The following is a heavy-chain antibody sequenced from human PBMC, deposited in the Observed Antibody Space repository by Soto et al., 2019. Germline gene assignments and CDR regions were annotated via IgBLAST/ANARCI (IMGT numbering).Heavy chain of an antibody. CDR2: INHSGST. V-gene: IGHV4-34*01. CDR1: GGSFSGYY. J-gene: IGHJ6*02. Sequence: SETLSLTCAVYGGSFSGYYWSWIRQPPGKGLEWIGEINHSGSTNYNPSLKSRVTISVDTSKNQFSLKLSSVTAADTAVYYCAIGRRALFAVHYYYYGMDVWGQGTTVTVSS. CDR3: AIGRRALFAVHYYYYGMDV. D-gene: IGHD3-3*01.